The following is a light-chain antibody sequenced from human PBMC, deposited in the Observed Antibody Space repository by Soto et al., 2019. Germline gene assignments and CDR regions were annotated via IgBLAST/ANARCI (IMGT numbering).Light chain of an antibody. CDR1: QSVSSN. CDR3: QQYNNWPRT. Sequence: EIVMTQSPATLSVSPGERATLSCRASQSVSSNLAWYQQKPGQAPRLLIYGASTRATGIPARFSGSGSGTEFTFTISSLQSEDFAVYYCQQYNNWPRTFGQGTTVDIK. J-gene: IGKJ1*01. CDR2: GAS. V-gene: IGKV3-15*01.